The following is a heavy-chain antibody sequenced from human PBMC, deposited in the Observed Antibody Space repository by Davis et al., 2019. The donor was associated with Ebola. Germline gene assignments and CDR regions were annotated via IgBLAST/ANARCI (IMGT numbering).Heavy chain of an antibody. CDR1: GFTFSSYG. J-gene: IGHJ6*02. CDR2: IRYDGSNK. V-gene: IGHV3-30*02. Sequence: PGGSLRLSCAASGFTFSSYGMHWVRQAPGKGLEWVAFIRYDGSNKYYADSVKGRFTISRDNSKNTLYLQMNSLRAEDTAMYYCAKKTPDDSTGGYYYYGMDVWGQGTTVTVSS. D-gene: IGHD3-22*01. CDR3: AKKTPDDSTGGYYYYGMDV.